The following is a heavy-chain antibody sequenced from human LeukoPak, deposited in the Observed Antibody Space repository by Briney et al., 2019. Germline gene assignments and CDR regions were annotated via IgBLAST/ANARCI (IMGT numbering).Heavy chain of an antibody. Sequence: TGGSLRLSCAASGFTFSSYAMSWVRQAPGKGLEWVSYISSSGSTIYYADSVKGRFTISRDNAKNSLYLQMNSLRAEDTAVYYCARGVTHPDGAPVDYWGQGTLVTVSS. D-gene: IGHD3-10*01. V-gene: IGHV3-48*04. CDR2: ISSSGSTI. CDR3: ARGVTHPDGAPVDY. J-gene: IGHJ4*02. CDR1: GFTFSSYA.